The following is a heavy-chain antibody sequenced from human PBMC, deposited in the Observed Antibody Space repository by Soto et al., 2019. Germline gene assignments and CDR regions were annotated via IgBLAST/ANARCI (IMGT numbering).Heavy chain of an antibody. CDR1: GSTFTSYY. V-gene: IGHV1-46*01. D-gene: IGHD3-22*01. CDR2: INPSGGST. CDR3: ARQYYYDSMVWFDP. Sequence: AALKVSCNSSGSTFTSYYMHWVRHTPGQGLELMGIINPSGGSTSYAQKFQGRVTMTRDTSTSTVYMELSSLRSEDTAVYYCARQYYYDSMVWFDPWGQGTLVTVS. J-gene: IGHJ5*02.